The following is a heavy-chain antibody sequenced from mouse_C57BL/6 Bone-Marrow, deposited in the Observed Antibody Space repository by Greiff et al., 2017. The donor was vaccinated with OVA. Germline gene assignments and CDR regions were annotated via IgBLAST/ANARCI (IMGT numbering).Heavy chain of an antibody. D-gene: IGHD1-1*01. CDR3: AREDGSSSFDY. CDR1: GYSITSGYY. V-gene: IGHV3-6*01. Sequence: EVKLMESGPGLVKPSQSLSLTCSVTGYSITSGYYWNWIRQFPGNKLEWMGYISYDGSNNYNPSLKNRISITRDTSKNQFFLKLNSVTTEDTATYYCAREDGSSSFDYWGQGTTLTVSS. J-gene: IGHJ2*01. CDR2: ISYDGSN.